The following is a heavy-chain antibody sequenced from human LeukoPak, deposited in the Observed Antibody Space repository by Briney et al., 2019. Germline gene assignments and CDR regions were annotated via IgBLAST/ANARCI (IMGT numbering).Heavy chain of an antibody. J-gene: IGHJ3*02. CDR2: ISSDGSRV. Sequence: PGGSLRLSCAASGFTFSDYWMHWVRQAPGKGLVWVSRISSDGSRVTYADSVKGRFTISRDNAKNTLYLQMNSLRAEDTAVYYCARVYDSSGYYYVTPAFDIWGQGTMVTVSS. CDR3: ARVYDSSGYYYVTPAFDI. CDR1: GFTFSDYW. V-gene: IGHV3-74*01. D-gene: IGHD3-22*01.